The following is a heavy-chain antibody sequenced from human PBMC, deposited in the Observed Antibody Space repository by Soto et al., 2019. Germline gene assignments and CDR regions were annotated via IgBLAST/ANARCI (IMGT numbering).Heavy chain of an antibody. CDR1: GFTLSSYA. CDR2: ISGSGGST. J-gene: IGHJ6*02. Sequence: GGSLRLSCAASGFTLSSYAMSWVRQAPGKGLEWVSAISGSGGSTYYADSVKGRFTISRDNSKNTLYLQMNSLRAEDTAVYYCAKASYYYDSSGYYYNYYGMDVWGQGTTVTVSS. CDR3: AKASYYYDSSGYYYNYYGMDV. D-gene: IGHD3-22*01. V-gene: IGHV3-23*01.